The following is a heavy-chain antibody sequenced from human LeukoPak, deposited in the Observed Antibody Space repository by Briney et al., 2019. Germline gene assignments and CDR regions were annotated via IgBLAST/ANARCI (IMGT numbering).Heavy chain of an antibody. CDR2: MSDIGGRT. V-gene: IGHV1-46*01. CDR1: GYTFTSYY. J-gene: IGHJ4*02. CDR3: ANSLPERGSCDY. Sequence: ASVKVSFNSSGYTFTSYYMHWVRQAPGQGLEWKGIMSDIGGRTSYAQIFHRRVKMPRDTSSSTVYMELRRLSSEETAVYYCANSLPERGSCDYCVQGTVVTVSS.